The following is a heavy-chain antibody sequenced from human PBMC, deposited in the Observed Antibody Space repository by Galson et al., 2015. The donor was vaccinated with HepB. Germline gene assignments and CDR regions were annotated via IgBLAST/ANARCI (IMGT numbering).Heavy chain of an antibody. V-gene: IGHV1-3*01. D-gene: IGHD3-10*01. Sequence: SVKVSCKASGYTFTTYSMHWVRQAPGQRLEWMGWINAGNGNTKYSQKFQGRVTITRDTSASTAYMELSSLRSEDTAVYYCARDRGDFTKYTMVREGYDYWGQGTLVTVSS. CDR2: INAGNGNT. J-gene: IGHJ4*02. CDR3: ARDRGDFTKYTMVREGYDY. CDR1: GYTFTTYS.